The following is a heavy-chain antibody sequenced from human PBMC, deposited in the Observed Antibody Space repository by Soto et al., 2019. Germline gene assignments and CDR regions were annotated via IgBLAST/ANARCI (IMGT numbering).Heavy chain of an antibody. CDR1: GFTFSSYA. J-gene: IGHJ4*02. CDR3: AKGGAYCSTTSCFEYSGYDPFYFDF. Sequence: GGSLKLSCAASGFTFSSYAMSWVRQAPGKGLDWVSTFRVSGGATSYADSVKGRFTISRDISKNTLYLQMSSLRAEDTAVYFCAKGGAYCSTTSCFEYSGYDPFYFDFWGQGTLVTVSS. V-gene: IGHV3-23*01. CDR2: FRVSGGAT. D-gene: IGHD2-2*01.